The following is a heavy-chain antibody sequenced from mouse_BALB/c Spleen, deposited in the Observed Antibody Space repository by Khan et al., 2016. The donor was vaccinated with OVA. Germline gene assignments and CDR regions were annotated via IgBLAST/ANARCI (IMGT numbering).Heavy chain of an antibody. D-gene: IGHD1-1*01. CDR1: GYSITSDYA. CDR2: ISYSGNT. Sequence: EVQLQESGPGLVKPSQSLSLTCTVTGYSITSDYAWNWIRQFPGNKLEWMGYISYSGNTKYNPSLKSRISITRETSENQFFLQLNSVTIEDTATYYCARIYGGDFDYWGQGTTLTV. J-gene: IGHJ2*01. CDR3: ARIYGGDFDY. V-gene: IGHV3-2*02.